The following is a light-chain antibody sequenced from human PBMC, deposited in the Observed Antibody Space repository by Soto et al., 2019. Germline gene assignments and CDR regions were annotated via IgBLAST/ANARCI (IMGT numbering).Light chain of an antibody. CDR1: QSVSSN. CDR3: QQYNNWPQRT. Sequence: EIVMTQSPATLSVSPGERATLSCRASQSVSSNLAWYPQKPGQAPRLLIYGASTRATGIPARFSGSGSGTEFTLTISSLQSEDFAVYYCQQYNNWPQRTFGQGTKVEIK. CDR2: GAS. J-gene: IGKJ1*01. V-gene: IGKV3-15*01.